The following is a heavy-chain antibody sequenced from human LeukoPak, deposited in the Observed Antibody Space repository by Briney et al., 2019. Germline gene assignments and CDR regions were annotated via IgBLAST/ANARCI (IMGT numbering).Heavy chain of an antibody. J-gene: IGHJ3*02. CDR3: ARGDAFDI. Sequence: GGSLRLSCAVSGITFRTYAMSWVRQAPGKGLEWVSAISGSGGSTYYADSVKGRFTISRDNSKNTLYLQMSSLRAEDTAVYYCARGDAFDIWGQGTMVTVSS. CDR1: GITFRTYA. V-gene: IGHV3-23*01. CDR2: ISGSGGST.